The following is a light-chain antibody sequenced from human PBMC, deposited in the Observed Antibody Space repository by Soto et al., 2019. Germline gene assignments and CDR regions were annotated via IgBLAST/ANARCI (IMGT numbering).Light chain of an antibody. Sequence: TRSPSTLSASLGGRVSFSCRASQSISSWLAWYQQKPGKGPKLLLYDASTLQSGVPSRFSGSGSGTDFTLTISRLHPDDFAAYYCQQYNNYPWTFGQGTKVDIK. J-gene: IGKJ1*01. CDR2: DAS. CDR1: QSISSW. V-gene: IGKV1-5*01. CDR3: QQYNNYPWT.